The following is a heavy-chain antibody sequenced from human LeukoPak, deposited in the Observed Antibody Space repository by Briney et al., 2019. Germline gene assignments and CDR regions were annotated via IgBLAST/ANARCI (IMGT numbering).Heavy chain of an antibody. Sequence: ASVTVSFKASGYTFTSYYMHWVRQAPGQGLEWMGIINPSGGSTSYVQKFQGRVTMTRDMSTSTVYMELSSLRSEDTAVYYCARDGGDTAMVIDYWGQGTLVTVSS. D-gene: IGHD5-18*01. V-gene: IGHV1-46*01. CDR1: GYTFTSYY. J-gene: IGHJ4*02. CDR3: ARDGGDTAMVIDY. CDR2: INPSGGST.